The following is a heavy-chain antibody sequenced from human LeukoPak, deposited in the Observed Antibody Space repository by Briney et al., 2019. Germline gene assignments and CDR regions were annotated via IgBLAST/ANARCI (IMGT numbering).Heavy chain of an antibody. D-gene: IGHD5/OR15-5a*01. CDR2: ISGSGGST. CDR3: AKDRVYLREFDY. CDR1: GFSFTTYV. J-gene: IGHJ4*02. Sequence: PGGSLRLSCAASGFSFTTYVMSWVRQAPGKGLEWVSFISGSGGSTFYADSVKGRFTISRDNSKNTLYLQMNSLRAEDTAVYYCAKDRVYLREFDYWGQGTLVTVSS. V-gene: IGHV3-23*01.